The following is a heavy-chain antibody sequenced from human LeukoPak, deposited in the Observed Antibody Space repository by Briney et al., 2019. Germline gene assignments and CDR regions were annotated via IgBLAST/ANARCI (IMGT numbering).Heavy chain of an antibody. CDR1: GFTFSSYA. D-gene: IGHD1/OR15-1a*01. Sequence: PGGSLRLSCAASGFTFSSYALTWVRQAPGKGLEWVSSIVASGGNTYYADSVKGRFTVSRDNSKNTLYLQMNSLRTEDTAVYYCARGQRTVEYWGQGTLVSVSS. CDR2: IVASGGNT. V-gene: IGHV3-23*01. CDR3: ARGQRTVEY. J-gene: IGHJ4*02.